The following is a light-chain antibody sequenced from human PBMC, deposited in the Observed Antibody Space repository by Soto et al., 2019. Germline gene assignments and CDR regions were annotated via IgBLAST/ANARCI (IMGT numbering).Light chain of an antibody. Sequence: QAVVTQEPSCSVSPGGTVTLTCGLSSGSVSTNYYPSWYQQTPGQAPRTLIYGTNTRSSGVPDRFSGSILGNKAALTITGAQADDESDYYCVLYMGSGIWVFGGGTKLTVL. J-gene: IGLJ3*02. CDR3: VLYMGSGIWV. CDR1: SGSVSTNYY. CDR2: GTN. V-gene: IGLV8-61*01.